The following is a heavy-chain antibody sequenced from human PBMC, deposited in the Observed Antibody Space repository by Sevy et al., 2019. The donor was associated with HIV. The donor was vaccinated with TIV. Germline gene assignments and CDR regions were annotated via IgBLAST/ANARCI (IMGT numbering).Heavy chain of an antibody. J-gene: IGHJ2*01. CDR2: IKQDESEK. Sequence: GGSLRLSCAASGFTFSTYWMHWVRQAPGKGLEWVANIKQDESEKYYVASVKGRFTISRDNSKNTLYVQMNSLRAEDTAVYYCAKAVRGPTEDWYFDLWGRGTLVTVSS. D-gene: IGHD4-17*01. CDR3: AKAVRGPTEDWYFDL. CDR1: GFTFSTYW. V-gene: IGHV3-7*01.